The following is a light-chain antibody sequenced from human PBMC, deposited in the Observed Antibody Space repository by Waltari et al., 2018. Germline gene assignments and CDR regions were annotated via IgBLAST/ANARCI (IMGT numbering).Light chain of an antibody. CDR2: RAS. J-gene: IGKJ4*01. Sequence: DIQMTKAPSSLSASVGNTVTNTCQASQGIGNNLNWYQQKPGKAPKLLIYRASSLQSGIPSRFSGSGSGTDFTLIISSLQPEDFATYYCQQGYSYPLTFGGGTKVEIK. CDR3: QQGYSYPLT. CDR1: QGIGNN. V-gene: IGKV1-16*01.